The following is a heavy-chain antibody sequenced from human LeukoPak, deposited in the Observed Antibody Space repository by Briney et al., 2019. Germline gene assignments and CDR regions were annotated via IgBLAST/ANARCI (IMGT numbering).Heavy chain of an antibody. CDR2: ISGSGGNT. Sequence: GGSLRLSCAASGFTFPNYVMSWVHQAPGKGLEWVSGISGSGGNTYYADSVKGRFTVSRDNSKNTLYLQMNSLTADDTAVYYCARIQSLGSSFSSFDYWGQGTLVTVSS. CDR1: GFTFPNYV. J-gene: IGHJ4*02. CDR3: ARIQSLGSSFSSFDY. V-gene: IGHV3-23*01. D-gene: IGHD6-13*01.